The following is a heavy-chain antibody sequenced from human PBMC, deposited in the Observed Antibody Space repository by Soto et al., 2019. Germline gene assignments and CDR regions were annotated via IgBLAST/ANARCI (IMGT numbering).Heavy chain of an antibody. D-gene: IGHD4-17*01. J-gene: IGHJ4*02. CDR2: INGDGTTT. CDR1: GFTFSSYW. CDR3: VRDLSVTTKFDY. Sequence: EVQLVESGGGLVQPGGSLRLSCAASGFTFSSYWMHWVRQAPGKGLVWVSRINGDGTTTGYADFVKGRFSISRDSAKNTLYLQMNSLRAEDTAVYYCVRDLSVTTKFDYWGQGALCTVSA. V-gene: IGHV3-74*01.